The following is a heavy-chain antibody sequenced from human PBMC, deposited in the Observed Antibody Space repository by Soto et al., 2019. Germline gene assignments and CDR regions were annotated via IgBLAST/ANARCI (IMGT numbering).Heavy chain of an antibody. CDR1: GCSISSGDYY. V-gene: IGHV4-30-4*01. CDR2: IYYSGST. D-gene: IGHD3-22*01. CDR3: ARGWRYYDSSGYYSGYAFDI. J-gene: IGHJ3*02. Sequence: PSETLSLPCPVSGCSISSGDYYWSWIRQPPGKGLEWIGYIYYSGSTYYNPSLKSRVTISVDTSKNQFSLKLSSVTAADTAVYYCARGWRYYDSSGYYSGYAFDIWGQGTMVTVSS.